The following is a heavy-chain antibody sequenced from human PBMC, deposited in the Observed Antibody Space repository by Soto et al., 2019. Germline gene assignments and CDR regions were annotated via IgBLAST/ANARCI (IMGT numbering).Heavy chain of an antibody. D-gene: IGHD2-15*01. J-gene: IGHJ5*02. Sequence: TSETLSLTCTVSGGSSISYYWSWIRQPPGKGLEWIGYIYYSGSTNYNPSLKSRVTISVDTSKNQFSLKLSSVTAADTAVYYCAVVVAPYNWFDPWGQGTLVTVSS. CDR1: GGSSISYY. CDR3: AVVVAPYNWFDP. V-gene: IGHV4-59*01. CDR2: IYYSGST.